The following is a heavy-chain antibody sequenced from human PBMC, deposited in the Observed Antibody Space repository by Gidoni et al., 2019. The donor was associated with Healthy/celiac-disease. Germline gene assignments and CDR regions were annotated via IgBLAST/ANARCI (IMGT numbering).Heavy chain of an antibody. J-gene: IGHJ3*02. CDR1: GGSFSGYY. Sequence: QVQLQPWGAGLLKPSETLSLTCAVYGGSFSGYYWSWIRQPPGKGLEWIGEINHSGSTNYNPSLKSRVTISVDTSKNQFSLKLSSVTAADTAVYYCARAFGEDAFDIWGQGTMVTVSS. D-gene: IGHD3-10*01. V-gene: IGHV4-34*01. CDR3: ARAFGEDAFDI. CDR2: INHSGST.